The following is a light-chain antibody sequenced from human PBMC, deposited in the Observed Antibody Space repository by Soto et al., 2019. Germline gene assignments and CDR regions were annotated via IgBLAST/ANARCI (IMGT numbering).Light chain of an antibody. CDR1: SGDVGGYNY. CDR2: EVN. Sequence: QSALTQPPSASGSPGQSVTISCTGASGDVGGYNYVSWYQQHPGKAPKRMIYEVNKRPSGVPDRFSGSKSGNTASLTVSGLQAEDEADYYCSSYAGSSNVFATGTKLTVL. J-gene: IGLJ1*01. V-gene: IGLV2-8*01. CDR3: SSYAGSSNV.